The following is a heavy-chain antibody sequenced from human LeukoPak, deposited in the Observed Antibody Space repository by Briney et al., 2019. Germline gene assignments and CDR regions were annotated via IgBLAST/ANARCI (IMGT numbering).Heavy chain of an antibody. J-gene: IGHJ4*02. V-gene: IGHV3-53*01. CDR3: ARSEAWLRSERDPKAFVY. CDR1: EVTVTSNY. D-gene: IGHD5-12*01. Sequence: PGGSLRLSCAASEVTVTSNYMSWVRQAPGKGLQWVSVIYPGGDIYYADSVKGRFIISRDDSKNTLSLQMNSLRAEDTAVYYCARSEAWLRSERDPKAFVYWGQGTLVTVSS. CDR2: IYPGGDI.